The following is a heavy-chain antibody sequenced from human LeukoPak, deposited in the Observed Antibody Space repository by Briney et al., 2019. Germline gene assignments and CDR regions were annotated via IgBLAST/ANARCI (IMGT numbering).Heavy chain of an antibody. V-gene: IGHV1-18*01. CDR3: ARGDTATYYYGMDV. CDR2: ISAYNGNT. Sequence: GASVKVSCKASGYSFIRYGIGWVRQAPGQGLEWMGWISAYNGNTNYAQKLQGRVTMTTDTSTSTAYMELRSLRSDDTAVYYCARGDTATYYYGMDVWGQGTTVTVSS. CDR1: GYSFIRYG. J-gene: IGHJ6*02. D-gene: IGHD5-18*01.